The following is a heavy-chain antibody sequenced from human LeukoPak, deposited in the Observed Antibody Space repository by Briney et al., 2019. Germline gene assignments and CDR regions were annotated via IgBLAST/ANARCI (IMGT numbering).Heavy chain of an antibody. V-gene: IGHV1-3*01. D-gene: IGHD6-13*01. Sequence: ASVKVSCKASGYTFTSYAMHWVRQAPGQRLEWMGWINAGNGNTKYSQKFQGRVTITRDTSASTAYMELSSLRSEDTAVYYCARSAAAAGTADYWGQGTLVTVSS. CDR2: INAGNGNT. CDR1: GYTFTSYA. J-gene: IGHJ4*02. CDR3: ARSAAAAGTADY.